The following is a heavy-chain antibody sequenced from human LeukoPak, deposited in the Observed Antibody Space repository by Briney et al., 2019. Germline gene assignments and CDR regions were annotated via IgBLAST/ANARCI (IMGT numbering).Heavy chain of an antibody. CDR2: INHSGST. CDR3: ARLTPDVLRYFDWLYYFDY. Sequence: KPSETLSLTCAVYGGSFSGYYWSWIRQPPGKGLEWIGEINHSGSTNYNPSLKSRVTISVDTSKNQFSLKLSSVTAADTAVYYCARLTPDVLRYFDWLYYFDYWGQGTLVTVSS. D-gene: IGHD3-9*01. CDR1: GGSFSGYY. V-gene: IGHV4-34*01. J-gene: IGHJ4*02.